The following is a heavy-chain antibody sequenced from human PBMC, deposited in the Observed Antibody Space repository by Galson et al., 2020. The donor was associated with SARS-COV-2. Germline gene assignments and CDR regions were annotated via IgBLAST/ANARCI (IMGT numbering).Heavy chain of an antibody. CDR2: IYYNGPT. V-gene: IGHV4-39*01. CDR3: ARIPDKLDY. Sequence: ASETLSLTCTVSGGSIISTAYYWGWIRQPPGKGLEWIGSIYYNGPTYYNPSLKSRVATSIDTSKNQFSLKLRSVTAADTAVYFCARIPDKLDYWGQGTLVTVSS. J-gene: IGHJ4*02. CDR1: GGSIISTAYY. D-gene: IGHD2-2*01.